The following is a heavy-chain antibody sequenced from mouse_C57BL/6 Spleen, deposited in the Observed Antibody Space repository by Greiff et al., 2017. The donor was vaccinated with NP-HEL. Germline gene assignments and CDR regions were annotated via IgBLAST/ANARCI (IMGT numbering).Heavy chain of an antibody. CDR1: GYTFTSYG. V-gene: IGHV1-81*01. CDR2: IYPRSGNT. J-gene: IGHJ3*01. Sequence: VMLVESGAELARPGASVKLSCKASGYTFTSYGISWVKQRTGQGLEWIGEIYPRSGNTYYNEKFKGKATLTADKSSSTAYMELRSLTSEDSAVYFCAREKPFAYWGQGTLVTVSA. CDR3: AREKPFAY.